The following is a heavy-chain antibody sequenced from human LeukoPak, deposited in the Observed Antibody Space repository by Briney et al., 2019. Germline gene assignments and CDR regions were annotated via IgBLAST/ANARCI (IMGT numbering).Heavy chain of an antibody. CDR1: GDSVSSNSAA. CDR3: ARGQTSLVYYYYYMDV. V-gene: IGHV6-1*01. Sequence: SQTLSLTCAISGDSVSSNSAAWNWIRQSPSRGLEWLGRTYYGSKWYNDYAVSVKSRITINPDTSKNQFSLQLNSVTPEDTAVYYCARGQTSLVYYYYYMDVWGKGTTVIVSS. D-gene: IGHD3-16*02. CDR2: TYYGSKWYN. J-gene: IGHJ6*03.